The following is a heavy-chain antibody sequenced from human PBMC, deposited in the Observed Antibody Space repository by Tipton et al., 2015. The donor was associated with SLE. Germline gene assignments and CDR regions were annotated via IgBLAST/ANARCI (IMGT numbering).Heavy chain of an antibody. Sequence: SLRLSCAASGSVSGFTFSGLWMTWVRQAPGKGLEWVSGISGNGGRTYFADSVKDRFIISRDNSKNTLNLQMNSLRDEDTALYYCVKFSMTTLRGPKGWFDPWGQGTLVTVSS. J-gene: IGHJ5*02. D-gene: IGHD3-10*01. CDR3: VKFSMTTLRGPKGWFDP. V-gene: IGHV3-23*01. CDR1: GSVSGFTFSGLW. CDR2: ISGNGGRT.